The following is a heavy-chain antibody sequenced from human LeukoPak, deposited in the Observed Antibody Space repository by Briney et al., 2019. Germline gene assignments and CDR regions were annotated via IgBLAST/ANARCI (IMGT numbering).Heavy chain of an antibody. CDR1: GFTFSSYG. J-gene: IGHJ5*02. CDR3: AKVPDPYGDYAVFDP. V-gene: IGHV3-30*02. D-gene: IGHD4-17*01. CDR2: IRYDGSNK. Sequence: GGSLRLSCAASGFTFSSYGMHWVRQAPGKGLEWVAFIRYDGSNKYYADSVKGRFTISIDNSKNTLYLQMNSLRAEDTAVYYCAKVPDPYGDYAVFDPWGQGTLVTVSS.